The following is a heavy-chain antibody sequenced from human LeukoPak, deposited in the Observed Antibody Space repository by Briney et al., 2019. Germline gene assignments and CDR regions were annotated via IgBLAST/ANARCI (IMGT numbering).Heavy chain of an antibody. V-gene: IGHV3-21*01. CDR2: ISSSSSYI. J-gene: IGHJ4*02. D-gene: IGHD3-22*01. Sequence: PGRSLRLSCAASGFTFSSYSMNWVRQAPGKGLEWVSSISSSSSYIYYAYSVKGRFTISRDNAKNSLYLQMNSLRAEDTAVYYCARAMYYYDSSGEFDYWGQGTLVTVSS. CDR3: ARAMYYYDSSGEFDY. CDR1: GFTFSSYS.